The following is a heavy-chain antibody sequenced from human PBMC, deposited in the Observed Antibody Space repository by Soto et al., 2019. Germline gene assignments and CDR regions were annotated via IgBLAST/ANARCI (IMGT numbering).Heavy chain of an antibody. CDR1: VFTFISYG. V-gene: IGHV3-30*18. CDR2: ISYDGSNK. J-gene: IGHJ4*02. CDR3: AKNHPGY. Sequence: GWSLRLSCASSVFTFISYGMHWVRQAPGKGLEWVAVISYDGSNKYYADSVKGRFTISRDNSKNTLYLQMNSLRAEDTAVYYCAKNHPGYWGQGTLVTVSS.